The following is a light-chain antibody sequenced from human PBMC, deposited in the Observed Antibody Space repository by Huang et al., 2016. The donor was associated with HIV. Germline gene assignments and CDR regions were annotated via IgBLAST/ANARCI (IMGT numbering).Light chain of an antibody. CDR3: QQYNNWPQT. Sequence: EIVMTQSPATLSVSPGERVTLSCRASQSVSSTFAWYQQQPSQAPRLLIYGASARATGIPARFSGSGSGTEFTLTVSSLQSEDFAVYYCQQYNNWPQTFGQGTKLEIK. J-gene: IGKJ2*01. CDR1: QSVSST. V-gene: IGKV3-15*01. CDR2: GAS.